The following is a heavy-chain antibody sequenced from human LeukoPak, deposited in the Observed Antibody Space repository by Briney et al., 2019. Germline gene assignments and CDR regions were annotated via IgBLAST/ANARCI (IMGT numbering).Heavy chain of an antibody. CDR3: ARELIAVAGTGYFDY. D-gene: IGHD6-19*01. Sequence: SETLSLTCTVSGGSISSYYWSWIRQPPGKGLEWIGYIYYSGSTNYNPSLKSRVTISVDTSKNQFSLKLSSVTAADTAVYYCARELIAVAGTGYFDYWGQGTLVTVSS. V-gene: IGHV4-59*12. CDR2: IYYSGST. J-gene: IGHJ4*02. CDR1: GGSISSYY.